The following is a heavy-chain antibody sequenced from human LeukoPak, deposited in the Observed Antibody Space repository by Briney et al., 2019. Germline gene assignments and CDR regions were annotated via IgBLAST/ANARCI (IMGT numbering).Heavy chain of an antibody. D-gene: IGHD2-21*02. CDR3: ARAGGDYAFDI. CDR2: ISSSSSYI. J-gene: IGHJ3*02. V-gene: IGHV3-21*01. Sequence: GGSLRLSCAASGFTFSSYSMNWVRQAPGKGLAWVSSISSSSSYIYYADSVKGRFTISRDNAKNSLYLQMNSLRAEDTAVYYCARAGGDYAFDIWGQGTMVTVSS. CDR1: GFTFSSYS.